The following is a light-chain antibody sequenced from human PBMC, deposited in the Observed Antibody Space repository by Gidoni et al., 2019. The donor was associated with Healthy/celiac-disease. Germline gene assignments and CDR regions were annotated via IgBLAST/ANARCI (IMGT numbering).Light chain of an antibody. J-gene: IGLJ2*01. CDR1: SGHSSYA. V-gene: IGLV4-69*01. CDR2: LNSDGSH. Sequence: QLVLTQSPSASASLGAAVKLTCTLSSGHSSYAIAWHQQQPEKGPRYLMKLNSDGSHSTGDGIPDRFSGSSSGAARYLTISSLQSEDEADYYCQTWGTGIQVFGGGTKLTVL. CDR3: QTWGTGIQV.